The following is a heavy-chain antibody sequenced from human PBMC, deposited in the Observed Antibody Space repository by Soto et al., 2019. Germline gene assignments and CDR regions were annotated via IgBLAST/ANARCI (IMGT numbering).Heavy chain of an antibody. V-gene: IGHV4-59*01. D-gene: IGHD2-8*01. CDR3: ARYNSYAIDY. Sequence: PSETLSLTCAVSGTSISSYYWSWIRQPPGKGLEWIANIHYSGTTNYNPSLASRVTLSVDTSKNQFSLKMTSVTAADRAMYFCARYNSYAIDYWGRGTLVTVSS. J-gene: IGHJ4*02. CDR1: GTSISSYY. CDR2: IHYSGTT.